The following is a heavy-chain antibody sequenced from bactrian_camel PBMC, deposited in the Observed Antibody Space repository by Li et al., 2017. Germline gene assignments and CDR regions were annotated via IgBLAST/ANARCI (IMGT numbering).Heavy chain of an antibody. CDR1: GIDHHAC. J-gene: IGHJ6*01. CDR2: LDTYGTP. Sequence: VQLVESGGGTVQAGGSLTLSCAVSGIDHHACMAWSRQAPGKQREAVAALDTYGTPTYIDAVQGRFTISKDRFKNTLYPQMNDLKPEDTATYYCAAEINRAKVYAGLWYPASGYWGQGTQVTVS. CDR3: AAEINRAKVYAGLWYPASGY. D-gene: IGHD6*01. V-gene: IGHV3S53*01.